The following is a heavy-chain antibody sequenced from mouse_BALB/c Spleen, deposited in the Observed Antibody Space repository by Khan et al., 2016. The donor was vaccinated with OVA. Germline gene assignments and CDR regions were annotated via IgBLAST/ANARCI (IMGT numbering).Heavy chain of an antibody. CDR3: ARAGYGGFAY. V-gene: IGHV5-4*02. Sequence: EVQLVESGGGLVKPGGSLKLSCAASGFTFSDYYMYWVRQTPEKRLEWVATISDGGSSTFYPDSVKGRITISRDNAKNNLDLQMSSLKSEDTAIYYCARAGYGGFAYWGQGTLVTVSA. CDR1: GFTFSDYY. D-gene: IGHD1-1*02. J-gene: IGHJ3*01. CDR2: ISDGGSST.